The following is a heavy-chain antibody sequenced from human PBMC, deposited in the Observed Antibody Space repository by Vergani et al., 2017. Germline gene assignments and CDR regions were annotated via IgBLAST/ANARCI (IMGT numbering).Heavy chain of an antibody. Sequence: EVQLVESGGGLVQPGGSLRLSCAASGFTFDDYAMHWVRQAPGKGLEWVSGISWNSGSIGYADSVEGRFTISRDNAKNSLYLQMNSLRAEDTALYYCATDTARGGYCSGSSCYSTLDYWGQGTLVTVSS. CDR2: ISWNSGSI. J-gene: IGHJ4*02. D-gene: IGHD2-15*01. CDR3: ATDTARGGYCSGSSCYSTLDY. CDR1: GFTFDDYA. V-gene: IGHV3-9*01.